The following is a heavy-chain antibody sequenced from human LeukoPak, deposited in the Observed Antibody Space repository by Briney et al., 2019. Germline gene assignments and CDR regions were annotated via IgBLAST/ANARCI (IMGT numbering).Heavy chain of an antibody. CDR2: IYYSGST. D-gene: IGHD3-22*01. J-gene: IGHJ3*02. CDR1: GGSTITHY. CDR3: ARVGFTRGHYNPRDAFDI. V-gene: IGHV4-59*11. Sequence: SETLSLTCTVSGGSTITHYWSWIRQTPGKGLEWIGYIYYSGSTNYNPTLKSRVTMSIDTSKNQFSLRLISVTAADTAVYFCARVGFTRGHYNPRDAFDIWGQGTLVTVSS.